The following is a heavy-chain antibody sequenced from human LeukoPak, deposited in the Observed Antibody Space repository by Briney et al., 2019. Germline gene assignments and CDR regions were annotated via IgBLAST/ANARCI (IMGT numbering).Heavy chain of an antibody. CDR2: INPSGGST. J-gene: IGHJ3*02. Sequence: GASVKVSCKASGYTFTSYYMHWVRQAPGQGLEWMGIINPSGGSTSYAQKFQGRVTMTRDTSTSTVYMELSSLRSEDTAVYYCAREYYYDSSGYSPDAFDIWGQGIMVTVSS. CDR1: GYTFTSYY. V-gene: IGHV1-46*01. CDR3: AREYYYDSSGYSPDAFDI. D-gene: IGHD3-22*01.